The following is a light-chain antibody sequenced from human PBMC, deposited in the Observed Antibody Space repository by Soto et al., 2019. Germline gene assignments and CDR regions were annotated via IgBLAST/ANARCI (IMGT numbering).Light chain of an antibody. V-gene: IGLV2-14*03. CDR2: DVS. CDR1: SSNVGGYHY. J-gene: IGLJ2*01. Sequence: SVLTQPASVSGSPGQSITISCTGTSSNVGGYHYVSWYQQHPGKAPKLMIYDVSNRPSGVSNRFSGSKSGNTASLTISGLQAEDEADYYCSSYTNSGTVVFGGGTKLTVL. CDR3: SSYTNSGTVV.